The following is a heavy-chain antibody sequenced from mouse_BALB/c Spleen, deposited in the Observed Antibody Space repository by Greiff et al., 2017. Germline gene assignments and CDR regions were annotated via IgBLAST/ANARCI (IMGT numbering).Heavy chain of an antibody. CDR1: GFNIKDTY. V-gene: IGHV14-3*02. CDR2: IDPANGNT. CDR3: ARDRYLGY. D-gene: IGHD2-14*01. J-gene: IGHJ2*01. Sequence: VQLQQSGAELVRPGALVKLSCKASGFNIKDTYMHWVKQRPEQGLEWIGRIDPANGNTKYDPKFQGKATITADTSSNTAYLQLSSLTSEDTAVYYCARDRYLGYWGQGTTLTVSS.